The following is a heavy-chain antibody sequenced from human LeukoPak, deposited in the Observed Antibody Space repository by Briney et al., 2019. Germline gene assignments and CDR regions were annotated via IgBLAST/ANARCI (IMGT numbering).Heavy chain of an antibody. Sequence: GASVKVSCKASGYTFPSYFMHWVRQAPGQGLEWMGIINPTGGSTTYAQKFQGRVTMTRDTSTSTVYMELSSLRSDDTAVYYCARDINQWLVSPSNYWGQGTLVTVSS. D-gene: IGHD6-19*01. CDR3: ARDINQWLVSPSNY. CDR1: GYTFPSYF. J-gene: IGHJ4*02. CDR2: INPTGGST. V-gene: IGHV1-46*01.